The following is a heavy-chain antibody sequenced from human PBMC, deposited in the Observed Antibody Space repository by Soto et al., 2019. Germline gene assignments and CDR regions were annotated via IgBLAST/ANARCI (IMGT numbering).Heavy chain of an antibody. V-gene: IGHV3-53*01. Sequence: GGSLRLSCAASGFTVSNNYMIWFRLPPGKGLEWVSLIYSGGTTYYADSVKGRFTISRDNSKNTLYLQMNSLRVEDTAVYYCARNGWGMTTVGMWGPGTLVTVSS. D-gene: IGHD4-4*01. CDR1: GFTVSNNY. J-gene: IGHJ4*02. CDR2: IYSGGTT. CDR3: ARNGWGMTTVGM.